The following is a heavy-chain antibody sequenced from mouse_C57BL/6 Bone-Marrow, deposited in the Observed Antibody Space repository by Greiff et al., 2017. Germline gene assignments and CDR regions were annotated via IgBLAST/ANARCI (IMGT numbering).Heavy chain of an antibody. D-gene: IGHD1-1*01. CDR3: KRITTVEPFDV. V-gene: IGHV1-5*01. CDR2: IYPSNSDT. J-gene: IGHJ1*03. Sequence: VQLQQPGTVLARPGASVKMSCKTSGYTFTSYWMHWVKQRPGQGLEWIGAIYPSNSDTSYNQKFKGKAKLTAVTSASPAYMELSSLTNEDGEVYYCKRITTVEPFDVWGTGTTVTVSS. CDR1: GYTFTSYW.